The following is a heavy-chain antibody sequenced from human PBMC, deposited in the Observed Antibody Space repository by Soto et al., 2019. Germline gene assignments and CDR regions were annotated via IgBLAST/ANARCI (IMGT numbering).Heavy chain of an antibody. D-gene: IGHD6-13*01. J-gene: IGHJ4*02. CDR1: GYTFTSYG. CDR3: ARDRFPAAGVWGGDS. Sequence: QVQLVQSGAEVKKPGASVKVSCKASGYTFTSYGISWVRQAPGQGLEWKGWISAYNGNTNYAQKLQGRVPRTKDTSPSTAYMELRSVRSDDAAVYYWARDRFPAAGVWGGDSWGQGTLVPVS. V-gene: IGHV1-18*01. CDR2: ISAYNGNT.